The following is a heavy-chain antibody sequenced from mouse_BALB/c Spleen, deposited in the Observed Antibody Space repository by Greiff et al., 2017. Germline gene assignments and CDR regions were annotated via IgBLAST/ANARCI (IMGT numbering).Heavy chain of an antibody. CDR1: GYSITSGYS. Sequence: DVKLQQSGPDLVKPSQSLSLTCTVTGYSITSGYSWHWIRQFPGNKLEWMGYIHYSGSTNYNPSLKSRISITRDTSKNQSFLQLNSVTTEDTATYYCAPMITTGSWFAYWGQGTLVTVSA. J-gene: IGHJ3*01. CDR2: IHYSGST. V-gene: IGHV3-1*02. CDR3: APMITTGSWFAY. D-gene: IGHD2-4*01.